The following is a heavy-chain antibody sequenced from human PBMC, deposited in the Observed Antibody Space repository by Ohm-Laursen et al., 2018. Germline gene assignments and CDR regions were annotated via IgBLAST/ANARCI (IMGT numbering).Heavy chain of an antibody. CDR1: GFTFNNFG. D-gene: IGHD3-16*01. J-gene: IGHJ6*02. CDR2: VSYDERYK. V-gene: IGHV3-30*03. CDR3: ARDRGPDYYYGMDV. Sequence: SLRLSCAASGFTFNNFGMHWVRQAPGKGLEWVAVVSYDERYKNYVDSVKGRFTISRDNSKNALYLQMNSLRAEDTAVYYCARDRGPDYYYGMDVWGQGTTVTVSS.